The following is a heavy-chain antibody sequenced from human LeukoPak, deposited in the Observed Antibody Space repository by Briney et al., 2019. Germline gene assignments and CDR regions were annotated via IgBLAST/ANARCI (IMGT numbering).Heavy chain of an antibody. CDR2: ISAYNGNT. Sequence: ASVKVSCKASGYTFTSYGISWVRQAPGQGLEWMGWISAYNGNTNYAQKLQGRVTMTTDTSTSTAYMELRSLRSDDTAVYYCARRQWLRFDNYYYGMDVWGQGTTVTVSS. CDR3: ARRQWLRFDNYYYGMDV. CDR1: GYTFTSYG. D-gene: IGHD5-12*01. J-gene: IGHJ6*02. V-gene: IGHV1-18*01.